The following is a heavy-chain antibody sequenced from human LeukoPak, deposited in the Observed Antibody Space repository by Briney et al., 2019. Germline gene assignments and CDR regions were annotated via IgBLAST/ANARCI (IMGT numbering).Heavy chain of an antibody. CDR3: ARVGDIVVVPAAIGL. J-gene: IGHJ3*01. V-gene: IGHV3-11*06. D-gene: IGHD2-2*02. Sequence: GGSLRLSCAASGFTFSDYYMSWIRQAPGKGLEWVSYINYSSSYTKYTDSVKGRFNISRDNAKISLYLQMNSLRAEDTAVYYCARVGDIVVVPAAIGLWGQGTMVTVSS. CDR2: INYSSSYT. CDR1: GFTFSDYY.